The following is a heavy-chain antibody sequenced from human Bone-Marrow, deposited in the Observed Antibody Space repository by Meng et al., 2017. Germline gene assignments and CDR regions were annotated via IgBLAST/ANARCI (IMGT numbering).Heavy chain of an antibody. CDR3: ARALGY. CDR1: GGSISSGSYY. V-gene: IGHV4-61*02. Sequence: SETLSLTCTVSGGSISSGSYYWSWIRQPAGKGLEWIGRTYTSGSTNYNPSLKSRVTISVDTSKNQFSLKLSSVTAADTAVYYCARALGYWGQGTLVTVSS. CDR2: TYTSGST. J-gene: IGHJ4*02. D-gene: IGHD7-27*01.